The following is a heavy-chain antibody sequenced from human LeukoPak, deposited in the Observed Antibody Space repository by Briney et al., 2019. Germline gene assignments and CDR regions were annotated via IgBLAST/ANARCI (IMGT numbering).Heavy chain of an antibody. CDR3: TRGPPNWGYDY. J-gene: IGHJ4*02. CDR1: GYTFTSYD. D-gene: IGHD7-27*01. V-gene: IGHV1-8*01. CDR2: MSPNSGNT. Sequence: ASVKVSCKASGYTFTSYDINWVRQATGQGLEWMGWMSPNSGNTGYAQKFQGRVTMTRSASMSTAYMELSSLKSEDTAVYYCTRGPPNWGYDYWGQGTLVTVSS.